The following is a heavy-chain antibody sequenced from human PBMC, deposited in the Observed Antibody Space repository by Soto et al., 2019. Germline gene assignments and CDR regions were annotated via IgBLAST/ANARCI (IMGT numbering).Heavy chain of an antibody. CDR2: ISGSGGST. D-gene: IGHD3-3*01. Sequence: GGSLRLSCAASGFTFSSYAMSWVRQAPGKGLEWVSAISGSGGSTYYADSVKGRFTISRDNSKNTLYLQMNSLRAEDTAVYYCAKLSDFWSGYYNDAFDIWGQGTMVTVSS. CDR3: AKLSDFWSGYYNDAFDI. V-gene: IGHV3-23*01. CDR1: GFTFSSYA. J-gene: IGHJ3*02.